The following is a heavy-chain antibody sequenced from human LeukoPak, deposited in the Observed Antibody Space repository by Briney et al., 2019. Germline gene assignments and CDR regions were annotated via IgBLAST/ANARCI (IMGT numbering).Heavy chain of an antibody. J-gene: IGHJ4*02. CDR2: FDPEDDKT. CDR3: ATDRAVAGKVPD. D-gene: IGHD6-19*01. Sequence: ASVKVSCKVSGHTLTELSMHWVRQPPGKGFEWMGVFDPEDDKTIYAEKFQGRLATSEDTSTDTAYMELRSLRSEDTAVYYCATDRAVAGKVPDWGQGTLITAS. CDR1: GHTLTELS. V-gene: IGHV1-24*01.